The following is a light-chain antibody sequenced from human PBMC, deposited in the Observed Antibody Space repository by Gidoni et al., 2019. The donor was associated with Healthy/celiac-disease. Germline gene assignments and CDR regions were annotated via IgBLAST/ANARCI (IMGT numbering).Light chain of an antibody. CDR3: QQYGSSPLT. CDR2: GAS. Sequence: VLPQSPGTLSLSPGETATLSCRASQSVSSSYLAWYQQKPGQAPRLLIYGASSRATGIPDRFSGSGSGTDFTLTISRLEPEDFAVYYWQQYGSSPLTFGGGTKVEIK. J-gene: IGKJ4*01. V-gene: IGKV3-20*01. CDR1: QSVSSSY.